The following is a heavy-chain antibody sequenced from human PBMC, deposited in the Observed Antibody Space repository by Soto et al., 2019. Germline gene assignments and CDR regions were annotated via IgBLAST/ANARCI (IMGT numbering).Heavy chain of an antibody. CDR1: GFSLSTSGVG. J-gene: IGHJ6*02. Sequence: ASGPTLVNPTQTLTLTCTFSGFSLSTSGVGVGWIRQPPGKALEWLALIYWDDDKRYSPSLRSRLTISKDTSKNQVVLTMTNMDPVDTATYYCIQSRCGGDCLQSYASHYYYGMDVWGQGTTVTVSS. CDR2: IYWDDDK. CDR3: IQSRCGGDCLQSYASHYYYGMDV. V-gene: IGHV2-5*02. D-gene: IGHD2-21*02.